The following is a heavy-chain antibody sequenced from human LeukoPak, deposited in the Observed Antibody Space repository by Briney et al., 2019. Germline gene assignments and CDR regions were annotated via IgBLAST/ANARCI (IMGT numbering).Heavy chain of an antibody. D-gene: IGHD6-13*01. CDR3: ARRPERSSPLDWYFDL. V-gene: IGHV3-30-3*01. CDR2: ISYDGSNK. J-gene: IGHJ2*01. Sequence: PGGSLRLSCAASGFTFSSYAMHWVRQAPGKGLEWVAVISYDGSNKYYADSVKGRFTISRDNSKNTLYLQMNSLRAEDTAVYYCARRPERSSPLDWYFDLWGRGTLVTVSS. CDR1: GFTFSSYA.